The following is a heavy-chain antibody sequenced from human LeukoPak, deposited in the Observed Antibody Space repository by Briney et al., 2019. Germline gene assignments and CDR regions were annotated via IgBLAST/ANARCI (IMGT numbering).Heavy chain of an antibody. CDR3: AKNYLSIVVVPTNY. CDR2: ISGSGGST. Sequence: GGSLRLSCAASGFTFGSYAMSWVRQAPGKGLEWVSAISGSGGSTYYADSVKGRFTISRDNSKNTLYLQMNSLRAEDTAVYYCAKNYLSIVVVPTNYWGQGTLVTVSS. J-gene: IGHJ4*02. CDR1: GFTFGSYA. D-gene: IGHD2-2*01. V-gene: IGHV3-23*01.